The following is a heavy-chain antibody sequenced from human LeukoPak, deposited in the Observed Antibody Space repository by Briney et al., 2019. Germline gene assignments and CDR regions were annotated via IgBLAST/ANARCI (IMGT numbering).Heavy chain of an antibody. CDR2: INHSGST. Sequence: SETLSLTCAVYGGSFSGYYWSWIRQPPGKGLEWIGEINHSGSTNYNPSLKSRVTISVDTSKNQFSLKLSSVTAADTAVYYCARGPEVIRQSLVRRRPFDYWGQGTLVTVSS. V-gene: IGHV4-34*01. D-gene: IGHD6-19*01. J-gene: IGHJ4*02. CDR1: GGSFSGYY. CDR3: ARGPEVIRQSLVRRRPFDY.